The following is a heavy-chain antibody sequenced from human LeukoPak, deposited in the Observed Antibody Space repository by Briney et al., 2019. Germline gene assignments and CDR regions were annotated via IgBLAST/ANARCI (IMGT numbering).Heavy chain of an antibody. CDR3: AREGYYGSGSPPSLYFDY. CDR1: GFTFRNYV. J-gene: IGHJ4*02. D-gene: IGHD3-10*01. V-gene: IGHV3-30-3*01. CDR2: TSSDLNVK. Sequence: GGSLRLSCAASGFTFRNYVIHWVRQAPGKGLEWVAVTSSDLNVKLYADFVKGRFTISRDNSRSTLYLQMNSLRPEDTAIYYCAREGYYGSGSPPSLYFDYWGQGTLVTVSS.